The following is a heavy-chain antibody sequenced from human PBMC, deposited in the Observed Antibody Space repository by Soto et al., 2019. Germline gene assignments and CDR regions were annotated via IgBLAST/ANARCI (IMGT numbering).Heavy chain of an antibody. D-gene: IGHD6-13*01. CDR3: ARAYEQQLVIIDY. V-gene: IGHV3-33*01. CDR1: GFTFSSYG. CDR2: IWYDGSNK. Sequence: GESLKISCAASGFTFSSYGMHWVRQAPGKGLEWVAVIWYDGSNKYYADSVKGRFTISRDNSKNTLYLQMNSLRAEDTAVYYCARAYEQQLVIIDYWGQGTLVTVSS. J-gene: IGHJ4*02.